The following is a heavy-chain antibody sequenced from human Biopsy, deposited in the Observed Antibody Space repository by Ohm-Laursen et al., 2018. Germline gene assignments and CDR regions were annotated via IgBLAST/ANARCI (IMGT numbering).Heavy chain of an antibody. D-gene: IGHD3-3*01. CDR3: ARHSLDDFWSGAHYYFDY. Sequence: SQTLSLTCCVSGGSISSRNHYWGWLRQPPGKGLEWIGHVYYSGSTFYSSSLESRVTVSVDTSKNQFHLRLTSMSASDTAVYYCARHSLDDFWSGAHYYFDYWGLGTLVTVSS. CDR1: GGSISSRNHY. J-gene: IGHJ4*02. CDR2: VYYSGST. V-gene: IGHV4-39*01.